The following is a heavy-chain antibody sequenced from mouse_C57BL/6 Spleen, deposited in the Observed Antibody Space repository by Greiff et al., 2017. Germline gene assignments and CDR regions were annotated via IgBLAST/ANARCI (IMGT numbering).Heavy chain of an antibody. V-gene: IGHV1-80*01. J-gene: IGHJ3*01. CDR1: GYAFSSYW. D-gene: IGHD1-1*01. CDR2: IYPGDGDT. CDR3: ARVGGSNWFAY. Sequence: QVQLKQSGAELVKPGASVKISCKASGYAFSSYWMNWVKQRPGKGLEWIGQIYPGDGDTNYNGKFKGKATLTADKTSSTAYMQLSSLTSEDSAVYFCARVGGSNWFAYWGQGTLVTVSA.